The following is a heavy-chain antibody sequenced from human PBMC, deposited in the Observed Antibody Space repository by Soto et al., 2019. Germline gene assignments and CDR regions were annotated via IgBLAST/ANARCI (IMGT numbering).Heavy chain of an antibody. J-gene: IGHJ6*02. CDR2: IFPGDAET. CDR1: GYNFATHW. Sequence: GESLKISCQGSGYNFATHWIGWVRHKAGKGLEWLGIIFPGDAETRYSPSFQGHITISADKSISIAYLRWSSLKASDTGMYYCATPGGFGMDVWGQGTTVTVSS. D-gene: IGHD5-12*01. CDR3: ATPGGFGMDV. V-gene: IGHV5-51*01.